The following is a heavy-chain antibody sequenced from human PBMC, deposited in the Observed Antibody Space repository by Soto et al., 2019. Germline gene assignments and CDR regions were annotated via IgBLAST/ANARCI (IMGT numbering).Heavy chain of an antibody. CDR1: GYTFPSYY. J-gene: IGHJ3*02. Sequence: GASVKVSCKASGYTFPSYYMHWVRQAPGQGLEWMGIINPSGGSTSYAQKFQGRVTMTRDTSTSTVYMGLSSLRSEYTAVYYCARDGTTVVTSDAFDIWGQGTMVTVSS. CDR2: INPSGGST. V-gene: IGHV1-46*01. CDR3: ARDGTTVVTSDAFDI. D-gene: IGHD1-7*01.